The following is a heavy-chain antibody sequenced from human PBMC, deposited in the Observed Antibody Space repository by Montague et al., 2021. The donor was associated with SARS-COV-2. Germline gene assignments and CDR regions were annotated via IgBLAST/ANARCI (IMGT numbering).Heavy chain of an antibody. CDR1: GGSITNNIYY. CDR3: ARLKRYFDSSGSPSAFDS. Sequence: SETLSLTCTVSGGSITNNIYYLAWIRQPPAKGLEWMGSMDYTGNTYYNPSLRSRGTISVVTSKNHCTLKLSSVTAAETAVYYCARLKRYFDSSGSPSAFDSWGPGTQVTVSS. D-gene: IGHD3-22*01. CDR2: MDYTGNT. J-gene: IGHJ3*01. V-gene: IGHV4-39*02.